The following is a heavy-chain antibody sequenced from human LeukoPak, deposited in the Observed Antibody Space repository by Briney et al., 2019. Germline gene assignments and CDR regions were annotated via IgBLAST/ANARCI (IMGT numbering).Heavy chain of an antibody. D-gene: IGHD4-23*01. CDR1: GYTFTSYA. J-gene: IGHJ3*02. Sequence: ASVKVSCKASGYTFTSYAINWVRQATGQGLEWMGWMNPNSGNTGYAQKFQGRVTITRNTSISTAYMELNSLRAEDTAVYYCAKDPLTPYSTEGAFDIWGQGTMVTVSS. CDR2: MNPNSGNT. V-gene: IGHV1-8*03. CDR3: AKDPLTPYSTEGAFDI.